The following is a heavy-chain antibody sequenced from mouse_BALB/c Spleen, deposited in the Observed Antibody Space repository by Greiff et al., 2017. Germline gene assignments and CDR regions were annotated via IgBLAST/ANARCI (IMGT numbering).Heavy chain of an antibody. J-gene: IGHJ2*01. V-gene: IGHV1S81*02. CDR3: ARPLTGTEYYFDY. CDR2: INPSNGRT. Sequence: QVQLQQPGAELVKPGASVKLSCKASGYTFTSYWMHWVKQRPGQGLKWIGEINPSNGRTNYNEKFKSKATLTVDKSSSTAYMQLSSLTSEDSAVYYCARPLTGTEYYFDYWGQGTTLTVSS. D-gene: IGHD4-1*01. CDR1: GYTFTSYW.